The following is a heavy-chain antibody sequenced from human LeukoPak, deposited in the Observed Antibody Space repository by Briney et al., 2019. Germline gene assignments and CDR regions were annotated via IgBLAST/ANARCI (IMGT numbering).Heavy chain of an antibody. CDR3: ATEERYRNYFDH. CDR1: GYTLTDSY. D-gene: IGHD5-18*01. Sequence: ASVKVSCKASGYTLTDSYMHWVRQAPGQGLEWLAWINPNSGDTNYAQKFQGRVTVTRDTSISTAYMELSGLTSDDTAVYYCATEERYRNYFDHWGQGTLVPVSS. CDR2: INPNSGDT. V-gene: IGHV1-2*02. J-gene: IGHJ4*02.